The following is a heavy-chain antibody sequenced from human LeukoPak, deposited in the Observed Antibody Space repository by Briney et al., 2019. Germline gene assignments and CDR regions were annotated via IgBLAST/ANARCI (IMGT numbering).Heavy chain of an antibody. CDR1: GYSFTSYW. Sequence: GESLKISCKGSGYSFTSYWIGWVRQMPGKGLEWRGIIYPGDSDTRYSPSFQGQVTISADKSISTAYLQWSSLKASDTAMYYCARGSGSYHTAYMNWGQGSLVTVSS. D-gene: IGHD1-26*01. CDR2: IYPGDSDT. V-gene: IGHV5-51*01. CDR3: ARGSGSYHTAYMN. J-gene: IGHJ4*02.